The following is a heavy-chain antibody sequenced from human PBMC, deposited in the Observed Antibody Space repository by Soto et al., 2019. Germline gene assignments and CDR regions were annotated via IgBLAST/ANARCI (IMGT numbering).Heavy chain of an antibody. Sequence: KPGKGLEWMGRIDPSDSQTYYSPSFRGHVTISVTKSITTVFLQWSSLRAGDTAVYYCAKGAYRGTISGLAYRGQGTLVTVSS. CDR2: IDPSDSQT. D-gene: IGHD1-26*01. V-gene: IGHV5-10-1*01. CDR3: AKGAYRGTISGLAY. J-gene: IGHJ4*02.